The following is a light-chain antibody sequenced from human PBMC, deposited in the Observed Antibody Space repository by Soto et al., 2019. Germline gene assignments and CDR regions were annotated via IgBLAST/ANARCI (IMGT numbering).Light chain of an antibody. Sequence: DIQVTEYHSSVSASVGDRVTITCRASQDIAGYLAWYQHTPGRAPELLIRAASSLQSGVPSRFSGSGSGTDFTLTINSLQPEDFATYYCQQAYIFPITFGQGRLLAI. CDR1: QDIAGY. V-gene: IGKV1D-12*01. J-gene: IGKJ5*01. CDR3: QQAYIFPIT. CDR2: AAS.